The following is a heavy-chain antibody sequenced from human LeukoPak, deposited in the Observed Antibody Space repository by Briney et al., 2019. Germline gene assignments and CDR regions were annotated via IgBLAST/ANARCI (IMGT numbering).Heavy chain of an antibody. Sequence: ASVKVSCKASGYTFTSYGISWVRQAPGQGLEWMGWISAYNGNTNYAQKLQGRVTMTTDTSTSTAYMELRSLRSEDTAVYYCAREVRTGRLRLQGDENSFGFDPWGQGTLVTVSS. V-gene: IGHV1-18*01. J-gene: IGHJ5*02. CDR2: ISAYNGNT. CDR3: AREVRTGRLRLQGDENSFGFDP. CDR1: GYTFTSYG. D-gene: IGHD5-12*01.